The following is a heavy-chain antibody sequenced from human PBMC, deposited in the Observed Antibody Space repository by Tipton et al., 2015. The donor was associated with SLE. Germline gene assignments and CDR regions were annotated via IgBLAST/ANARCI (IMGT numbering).Heavy chain of an antibody. J-gene: IGHJ3*02. D-gene: IGHD3-3*01. V-gene: IGHV4-4*02. Sequence: SGDSVSSDKWWSWVRQSPGKGLEWIGEIHRRGSTNYNPSVKSRVTISLDRSKNQISLSLTTVTAADTAIYYCARDQDDFWSSFDAFDIRGLGTMVTVSS. CDR1: GDSVSSDKW. CDR3: ARDQDDFWSSFDAFDI. CDR2: IHRRGST.